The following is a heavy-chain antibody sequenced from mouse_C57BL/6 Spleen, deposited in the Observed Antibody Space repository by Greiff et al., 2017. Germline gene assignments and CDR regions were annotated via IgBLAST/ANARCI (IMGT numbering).Heavy chain of an antibody. CDR2: IDPSDSYT. CDR1: GYTFTSYW. J-gene: IGHJ2*01. Sequence: QVQLQQPGAELVMPGASVKLSCKASGYTFTSYWMHWVKQRPGQGLEWIGEIDPSDSYTNYNQKFKGKSTLTVYKSSSTAYMQLSSLTSVDSAVYYCARRRNLFDYWGQGTTLTVSA. CDR3: ARRRNLFDY. V-gene: IGHV1-69*01.